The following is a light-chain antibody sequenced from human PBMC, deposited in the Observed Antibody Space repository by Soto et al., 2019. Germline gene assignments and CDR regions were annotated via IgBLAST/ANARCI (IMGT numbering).Light chain of an antibody. CDR1: ESVSSY. V-gene: IGKV3-11*01. CDR2: DAS. CDR3: QQCSNFPPT. J-gene: IGKJ4*01. Sequence: EIRFSQSPSSLPPSPGERVTLSCRASESVSSYLAWYQQKPGKAPRLLMYDASDWASGIPARFSGSGSGTDFTLTISSLEPEDFAVYYCQQCSNFPPTFGGGTKVDIK.